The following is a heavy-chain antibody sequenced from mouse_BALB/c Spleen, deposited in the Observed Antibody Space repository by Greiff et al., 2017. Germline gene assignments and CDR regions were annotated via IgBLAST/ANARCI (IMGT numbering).Heavy chain of an antibody. CDR2: INPSNGRT. CDR3: ARGGLPPFAY. Sequence: VQLQQPGAELVKPGASVKLSCKASGYTFTSYWMHWVKQRPGQGLEWIGEINPSNGRTNYNEKFKSKATLTVDKSSSTAYMQLSSLTSEDSAVYYCARGGLPPFAYWGQGTLVTVSA. CDR1: GYTFTSYW. D-gene: IGHD2-4*01. V-gene: IGHV1S81*02. J-gene: IGHJ3*01.